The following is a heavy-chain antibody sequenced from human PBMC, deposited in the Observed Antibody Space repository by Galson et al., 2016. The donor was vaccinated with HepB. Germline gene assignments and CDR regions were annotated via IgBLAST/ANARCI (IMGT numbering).Heavy chain of an antibody. V-gene: IGHV3-13*04. CDR2: ITTGGDT. J-gene: IGHJ4*02. D-gene: IGHD3-22*01. Sequence: SLRLSCAASGFTFSSYDMHWVRQAAGKGLEWVSAITTGGDTNYSGSVRGRFIISRENGKNVLYLQMNTLRAGDTAVYYCARLVATRAGPVVYFDYWGQGTLVTVSS. CDR3: ARLVATRAGPVVYFDY. CDR1: GFTFSSYD.